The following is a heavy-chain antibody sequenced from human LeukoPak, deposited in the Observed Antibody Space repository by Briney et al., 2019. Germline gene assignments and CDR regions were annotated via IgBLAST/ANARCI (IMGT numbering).Heavy chain of an antibody. D-gene: IGHD3-10*01. CDR3: ARVKGLWFGEPAVSEY. V-gene: IGHV1-3*01. CDR1: GYTFTSYA. Sequence: GASVKVSCKASGYTFTSYAMHWVRQAPGQRLEWMGWINAGNGNTKYSQKFQGRVTITRNTSISTAYMELSSLRSEDTAVYYCARVKGLWFGEPAVSEYWGQGTLVTVSS. CDR2: INAGNGNT. J-gene: IGHJ4*02.